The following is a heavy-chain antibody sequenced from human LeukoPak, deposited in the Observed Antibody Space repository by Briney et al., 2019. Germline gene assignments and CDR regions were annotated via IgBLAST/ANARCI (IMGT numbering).Heavy chain of an antibody. CDR3: ARPIAAAGLRLSFDY. J-gene: IGHJ4*02. D-gene: IGHD6-13*01. CDR1: GGSISSSSYY. Sequence: KPSETLSLTCTVSGGSISSSSYYWGWIRQPPGKGLEWIGSIYYSGSTYYNPSLKSRVTISVDTSKNQFSLKLSSVTAADTAVYYCARPIAAAGLRLSFDYWGQGTLVTVSS. V-gene: IGHV4-39*01. CDR2: IYYSGST.